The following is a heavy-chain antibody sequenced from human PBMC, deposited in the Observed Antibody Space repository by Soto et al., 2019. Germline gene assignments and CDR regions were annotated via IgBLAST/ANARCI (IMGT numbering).Heavy chain of an antibody. CDR2: ISAYNGNT. D-gene: IGHD6-19*01. Sequence: APVKVSSKASGYTFTSYGISWVRQAPGQGLEWMGWISAYNGNTNYAQKLQGRVTMITDTSTSTGYMELRRLRSHDTAVYYCGRDDGCSGWYIAFDIWGQGTRV. CDR1: GYTFTSYG. CDR3: GRDDGCSGWYIAFDI. J-gene: IGHJ3*02. V-gene: IGHV1-18*01.